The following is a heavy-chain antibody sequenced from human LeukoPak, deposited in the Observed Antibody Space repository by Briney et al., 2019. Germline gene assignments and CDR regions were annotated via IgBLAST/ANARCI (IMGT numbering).Heavy chain of an antibody. CDR3: ARGRAIFGVVMGYYYYGMDV. D-gene: IGHD3-3*01. J-gene: IGHJ6*02. Sequence: GASVKVSCKASGGTFSSYAISWVRQAPGQGLEWMGGIIPIFGTANYAQKFRGRVTITADESTSTAYMELSSLRSEDTAVYYCARGRAIFGVVMGYYYYGMDVWGQGTTVTVSS. CDR1: GGTFSSYA. V-gene: IGHV1-69*13. CDR2: IIPIFGTA.